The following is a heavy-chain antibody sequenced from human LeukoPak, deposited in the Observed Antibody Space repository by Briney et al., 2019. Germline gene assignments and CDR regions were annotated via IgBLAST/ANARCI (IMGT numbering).Heavy chain of an antibody. Sequence: ASVKVSCKASGYTFTGYYMNWVRQAPGQGLEWMGRINPNTGGTNYAQNFQGSVTMTRGTSITTVYMELSRLRSADTAVYYCARVGDGLNDGFDIWGQGTMVTVSS. D-gene: IGHD5-24*01. CDR1: GYTFTGYY. V-gene: IGHV1-2*06. CDR2: INPNTGGT. J-gene: IGHJ3*02. CDR3: ARVGDGLNDGFDI.